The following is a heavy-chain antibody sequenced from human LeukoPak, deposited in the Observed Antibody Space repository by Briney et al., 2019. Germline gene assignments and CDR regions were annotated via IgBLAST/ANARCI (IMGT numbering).Heavy chain of an antibody. CDR3: AIGDSPYYYYYMDV. D-gene: IGHD4-17*01. CDR1: GGSISSGGYS. V-gene: IGHV4-30-2*01. J-gene: IGHJ6*03. Sequence: SETLSLTCAVSGGSISSGGYSWSWIRQPPGKGLEWIGYIYHSGSTYYNPSLKSRVTISVDRSKNQFSLKLSSVTAADTAVYYCAIGDSPYYYYYMDVWGKGTTVTVSS. CDR2: IYHSGST.